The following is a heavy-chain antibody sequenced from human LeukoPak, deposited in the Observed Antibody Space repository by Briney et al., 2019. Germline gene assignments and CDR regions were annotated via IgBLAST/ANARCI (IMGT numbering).Heavy chain of an antibody. CDR2: ITNGGSTI. V-gene: IGHV3-11*01. D-gene: IGHD3-9*01. Sequence: GGSLRLSCAASGFTFSDYNMNWVRQAPGKGLEWVSCITNGGSTIHHADSVKGRFTISRDNAKKTLYLQMNSLRAEDTAVYYCAKSIGLTGGGVDVWGQGTTVTVSS. CDR3: AKSIGLTGGGVDV. CDR1: GFTFSDYN. J-gene: IGHJ6*02.